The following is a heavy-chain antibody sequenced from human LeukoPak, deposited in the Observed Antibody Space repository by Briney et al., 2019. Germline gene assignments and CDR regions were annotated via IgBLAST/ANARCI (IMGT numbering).Heavy chain of an antibody. CDR3: ARNGLAANGYFDY. J-gene: IGHJ4*02. V-gene: IGHV3-48*03. Sequence: GGSLRLSCAASGFTFSSYEMNWVRQAPGKGLEWVSYISSSGTTINYSDSVKGRFTISRDNAKNSLYLQMNSLRAEDTAVYYCARNGLAANGYFDYWGQGTLVTVSS. CDR2: ISSSGTTI. D-gene: IGHD2-8*01. CDR1: GFTFSSYE.